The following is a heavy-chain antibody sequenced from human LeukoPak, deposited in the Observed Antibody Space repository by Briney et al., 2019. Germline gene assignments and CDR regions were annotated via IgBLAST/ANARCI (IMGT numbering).Heavy chain of an antibody. Sequence: GGSLRLSCAASGFTFSSYDMTWVRQAPGKGLEWVSYISSSGDTIYYADSVKGRFTISRDNAENSLYLQMNSLRAEDTAAYYCARDGNSYYYYYMDVWGKGTTVTISS. CDR1: GFTFSSYD. CDR3: ARDGNSYYYYYMDV. CDR2: ISSSGDTI. J-gene: IGHJ6*03. V-gene: IGHV3-48*03. D-gene: IGHD4-23*01.